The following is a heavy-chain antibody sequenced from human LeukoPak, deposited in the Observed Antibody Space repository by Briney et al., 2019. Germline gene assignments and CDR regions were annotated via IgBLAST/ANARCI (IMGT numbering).Heavy chain of an antibody. CDR1: GFTFSRYW. Sequence: GGSLRLSCAASGFTFSRYWMSWVRQAPGKGLEWVANIKQDGSEKDYVDSVKGRFTISRDNAKNSLYLQMNSLRAEDTAVYYCAELGITMIGGVWGKGTTVTISS. CDR3: AELGITMIGGV. D-gene: IGHD3-10*02. J-gene: IGHJ6*04. CDR2: IKQDGSEK. V-gene: IGHV3-7*01.